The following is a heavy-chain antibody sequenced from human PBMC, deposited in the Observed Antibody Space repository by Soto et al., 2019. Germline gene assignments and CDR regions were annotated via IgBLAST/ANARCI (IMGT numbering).Heavy chain of an antibody. J-gene: IGHJ4*02. V-gene: IGHV2-5*02. CDR1: GFSLSSSGVG. CDR3: ASVVGGGMSYYFGS. D-gene: IGHD1-26*01. Sequence: QITLKESGPTLVKPTQTLTLTCTFSGFSLSSSGVGVGWIRQPPGKALEWLTFIYWDDDKRYSPSLKSRLTITKDPASNQVVLTRTNMDPVDPATDYCASVVGGGMSYYFGSWGQGTLLTVSS. CDR2: IYWDDDK.